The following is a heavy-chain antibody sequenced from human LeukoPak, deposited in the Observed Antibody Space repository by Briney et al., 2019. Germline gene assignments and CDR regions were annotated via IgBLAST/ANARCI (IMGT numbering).Heavy chain of an antibody. CDR1: GFTVSSNY. CDR3: ARAGRHGYYGMDV. J-gene: IGHJ6*02. Sequence: GGSLRLSCAASGFTVSSNYMSWVRQAPGKGLEWVSVIYSGGSTYYADSVKGRFTISRHNSKNALYLQMNSLRAEDTAVYYCARAGRHGYYGMDVWGQGTTVTVSS. V-gene: IGHV3-53*04. CDR2: IYSGGST.